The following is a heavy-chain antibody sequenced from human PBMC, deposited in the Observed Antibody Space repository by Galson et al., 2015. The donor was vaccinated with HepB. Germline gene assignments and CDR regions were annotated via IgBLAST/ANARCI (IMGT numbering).Heavy chain of an antibody. Sequence: SVKVSCKASGYTFTSYGISWVRQAPGQGLEWMGWISAYNGNTNYAQKLQGRVTMTTDTSTSTAYMELRSLRSDDTAVYYCARATMVRGVIIDYYYGMDVWGQGTTVTVSS. CDR3: ARATMVRGVIIDYYYGMDV. CDR2: ISAYNGNT. CDR1: GYTFTSYG. V-gene: IGHV1-18*04. J-gene: IGHJ6*02. D-gene: IGHD3-10*01.